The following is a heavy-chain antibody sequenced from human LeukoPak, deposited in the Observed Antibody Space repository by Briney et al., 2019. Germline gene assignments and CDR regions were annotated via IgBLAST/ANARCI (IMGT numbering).Heavy chain of an antibody. J-gene: IGHJ4*02. CDR3: ARQAYSSGWSVPSYYFDY. D-gene: IGHD6-19*01. Sequence: SETLSLICTVSGGSISSYYWSWIRQPPGKGLEWIGYIYYSGSTNYNPSLKSRVTISVDTSKNQFSLKLSSVTAADTAVYYCARQAYSSGWSVPSYYFDYWGQGTLVTVSS. V-gene: IGHV4-59*08. CDR1: GGSISSYY. CDR2: IYYSGST.